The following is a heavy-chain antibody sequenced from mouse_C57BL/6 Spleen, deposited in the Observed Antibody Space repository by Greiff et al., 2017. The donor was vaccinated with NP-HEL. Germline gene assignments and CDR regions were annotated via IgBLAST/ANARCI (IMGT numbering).Heavy chain of an antibody. CDR2: IYPGSGST. CDR3: AREYSNYVAWFAY. CDR1: GYTFTSYW. D-gene: IGHD2-5*01. V-gene: IGHV1-55*01. Sequence: VQLQQSGAELVKPGASVKMSCKASGYTFTSYWITWVKQRPGQGLEWIGDIYPGSGSTNYNEKFKSKATLTVDTSSSTAYMQLSSLTSEDSAVYYWAREYSNYVAWFAYWGQGTLVTVSA. J-gene: IGHJ3*01.